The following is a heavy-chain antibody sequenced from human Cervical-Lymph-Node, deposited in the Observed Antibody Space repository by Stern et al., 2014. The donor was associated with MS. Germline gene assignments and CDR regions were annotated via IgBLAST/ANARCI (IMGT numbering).Heavy chain of an antibody. Sequence: QVQLVQSGAEVKKPASSVKVSCKASGDTLNNYAINWVRQAPGQGLEWMGMIIPLFGIANYAQKFQGRLTISADESTSTSYMELSSLGSEDTAVYFCARDIALNTGYYFDYWGQGTLVTVSS. CDR2: IIPLFGIA. V-gene: IGHV1-69*18. CDR1: GDTLNNYA. D-gene: IGHD4-11*01. J-gene: IGHJ4*02. CDR3: ARDIALNTGYYFDY.